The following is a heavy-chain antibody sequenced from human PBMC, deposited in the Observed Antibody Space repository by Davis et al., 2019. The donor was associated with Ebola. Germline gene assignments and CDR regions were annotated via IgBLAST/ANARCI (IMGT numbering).Heavy chain of an antibody. CDR1: GGSFSGYY. CDR2: INHSGST. D-gene: IGHD3-3*01. CDR3: ARGSWSKSPTWHV. V-gene: IGHV4-34*01. Sequence: MPSETLSLTCAVYGGSFSGYYWSWIRQPPGKGLEWIGEINHSGSTNYNPSLKSRVTISVDTSKNQFSLKLSSVTAADTAVYYCARGSWSKSPTWHVWGQGTTVTVSS. J-gene: IGHJ6*02.